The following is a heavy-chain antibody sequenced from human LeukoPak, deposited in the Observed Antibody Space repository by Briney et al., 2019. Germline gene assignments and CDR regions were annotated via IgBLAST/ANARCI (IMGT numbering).Heavy chain of an antibody. Sequence: GGSLRLSCAASGFTFKRAWMAWVRQAPGKGLEWVANIKEDGSAKNYVASVRGRFTISRDNANNLLYLQLSSLRAEDTAVYYCARDIGYNAFDNWGQGTLVTVSS. J-gene: IGHJ4*02. CDR2: IKEDGSAK. V-gene: IGHV3-7*01. D-gene: IGHD1-14*01. CDR3: ARDIGYNAFDN. CDR1: GFTFKRAW.